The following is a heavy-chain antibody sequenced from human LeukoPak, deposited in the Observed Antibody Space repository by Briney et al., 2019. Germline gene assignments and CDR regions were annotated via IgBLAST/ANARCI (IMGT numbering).Heavy chain of an antibody. V-gene: IGHV3-74*01. J-gene: IGHJ4*02. CDR3: AKDRGIAVAGRTYYFDY. D-gene: IGHD6-19*01. CDR2: ISGDGSIT. CDR1: GFTISGYW. Sequence: GGSLRLSCAASGFTISGYWMHWVRQAPGKGLVWVSRISGDGSITAYADSVKGRFTISRDNAKNTLYLQMNSLRAEDTAVYYCAKDRGIAVAGRTYYFDYWGQGTLVTVSS.